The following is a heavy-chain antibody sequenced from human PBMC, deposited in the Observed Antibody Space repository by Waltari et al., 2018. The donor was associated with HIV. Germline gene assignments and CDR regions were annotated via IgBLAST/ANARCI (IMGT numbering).Heavy chain of an antibody. J-gene: IGHJ4*02. CDR1: GFTFSNFA. Sequence: QVQLVESGGGVVQPGTSLTLSCAVSGFTFSNFAIHWVRQGPGKGLEWLAVFLFDGVEISYANSVKGRFTISKDSSQKTLYLHLTSLRAEDTALYYCARGYSSSRWIPLYHWGRGTLVTVSS. CDR3: ARGYSSSRWIPLYH. D-gene: IGHD4-4*01. V-gene: IGHV3-33*01. CDR2: FLFDGVEI.